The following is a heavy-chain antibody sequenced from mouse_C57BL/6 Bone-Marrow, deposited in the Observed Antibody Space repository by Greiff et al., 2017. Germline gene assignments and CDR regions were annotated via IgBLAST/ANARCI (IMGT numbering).Heavy chain of an antibody. J-gene: IGHJ2*01. V-gene: IGHV14-4*01. D-gene: IGHD1-1*01. CDR3: TTPLDTTVVATDY. CDR1: GFNIKDDY. Sequence: VHVKQSGAELVRPGASVKLSCTASGFNIKDDYMHWVKQRPEQGLEWIEWIDPENGDTEYALKFQGKATITADTSSNTAYLQLSSLTSEDTAVYYCTTPLDTTVVATDYWGQGTTLTVSS. CDR2: IDPENGDT.